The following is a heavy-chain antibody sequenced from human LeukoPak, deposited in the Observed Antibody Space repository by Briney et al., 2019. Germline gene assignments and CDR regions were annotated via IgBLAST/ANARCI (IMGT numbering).Heavy chain of an antibody. CDR3: VREGNFDAFDI. CDR2: IASGGSPI. Sequence: PGGSLRLSCAASGFTFSSYEMTWVRQAPGKGLEWIAYIASGGSPIYYADSVRGRFTISRDNAKNSLYLQMNSLRAEDTALYYCVREGNFDAFDIWGQGTMVTVSS. CDR1: GFTFSSYE. J-gene: IGHJ3*02. D-gene: IGHD4-23*01. V-gene: IGHV3-48*03.